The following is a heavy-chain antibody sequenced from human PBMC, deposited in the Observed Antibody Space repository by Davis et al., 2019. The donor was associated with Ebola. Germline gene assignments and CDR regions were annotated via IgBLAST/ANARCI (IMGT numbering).Heavy chain of an antibody. D-gene: IGHD2/OR15-2a*01. CDR2: ITDTGGRT. J-gene: IGHJ4*02. V-gene: IGHV3-23*01. Sequence: GGSLRLSCAASGFTSGRYAMSWVRQAPGKGLEWVAAITDTGGRTHYADSVKGRFTISRDNPNNMLYLQMNSLRAEDTAVYYCAKDITYYLLVFLDYWGQGTLVTVSS. CDR1: GFTSGRYA. CDR3: AKDITYYLLVFLDY.